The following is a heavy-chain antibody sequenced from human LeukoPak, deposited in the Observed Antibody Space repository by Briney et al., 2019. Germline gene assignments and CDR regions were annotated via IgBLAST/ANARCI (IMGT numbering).Heavy chain of an antibody. CDR3: ARDSQDYGSGSYYNDGRSSWFDP. Sequence: PSETLSLTCTVSGGSISSSSYYWGWIRQPPGKGLEWIGSIYYSGSTYYNPSLKSRVTMSVDTSKNQFSLKLSSVTAADTAVYYCARDSQDYGSGSYYNDGRSSWFDPWGQGTLVTVSS. CDR1: GGSISSSSYY. V-gene: IGHV4-39*07. D-gene: IGHD3-10*01. CDR2: IYYSGST. J-gene: IGHJ5*02.